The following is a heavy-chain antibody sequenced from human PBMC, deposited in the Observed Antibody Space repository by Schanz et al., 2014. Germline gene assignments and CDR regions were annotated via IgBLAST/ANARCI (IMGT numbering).Heavy chain of an antibody. CDR3: AASSGWHPSTDY. J-gene: IGHJ4*02. Sequence: EVQLLESGGGLVQPGGSLRLSCAASGFSFSSYAMGWVRQAPGKGLEWVSYVSRSTPDIYYADSVKGRFTMSRDNAKNSVFLQMNSLRPEDTAVYYCAASSGWHPSTDYWGQGTLVTVSS. CDR1: GFSFSSYA. CDR2: VSRSTPDI. V-gene: IGHV3-48*01. D-gene: IGHD6-19*01.